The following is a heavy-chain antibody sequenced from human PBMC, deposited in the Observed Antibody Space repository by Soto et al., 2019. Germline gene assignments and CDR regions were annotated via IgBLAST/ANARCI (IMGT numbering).Heavy chain of an antibody. CDR1: GFTFSSYA. D-gene: IGHD1-26*01. CDR3: ANTLIVGATSFDY. V-gene: IGHV3-23*01. CDR2: ISGSGGST. J-gene: IGHJ4*02. Sequence: EVQLLESGGGLVQPGGSLRLSCAASGFTFSSYAMSWVHQAPGKGLEWVSAISGSGGSTYYADSVKGRFTISRDNSKNTLYLQMNSLRAEDTAVYYCANTLIVGATSFDYWGQGTLVTVSS.